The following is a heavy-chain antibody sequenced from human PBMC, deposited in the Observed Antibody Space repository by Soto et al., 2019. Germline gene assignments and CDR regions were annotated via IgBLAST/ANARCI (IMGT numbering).Heavy chain of an antibody. Sequence: SETLSLTCAAYGGSFSGYYWSWIRQPPGKGLEWIGEINHSGSTNYNPSLKSRVTISVDTSKNQFSLKLSSVTAADTAVYYCARGRRADFGVVISTTPRSWYMDVWGKGTTVTVSS. V-gene: IGHV4-34*01. J-gene: IGHJ6*03. CDR3: ARGRRADFGVVISTTPRSWYMDV. CDR1: GGSFSGYY. D-gene: IGHD3-3*01. CDR2: INHSGST.